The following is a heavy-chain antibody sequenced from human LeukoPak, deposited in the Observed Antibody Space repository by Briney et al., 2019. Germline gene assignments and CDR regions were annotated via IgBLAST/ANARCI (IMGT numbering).Heavy chain of an antibody. J-gene: IGHJ4*02. CDR2: IWYDGSNK. V-gene: IGHV3-30*02. CDR1: GFTFSSYG. Sequence: PAGTLRLSCAASGFTFSSYGMHWVRQPPGKGLEWVAVIWYDGSNKYYANSVKVRFTISRDNSKNTLYLQMNSLRAEDTAVYYCAKSQKGNYFDYWGQGTLVTVSS. CDR3: AKSQKGNYFDY.